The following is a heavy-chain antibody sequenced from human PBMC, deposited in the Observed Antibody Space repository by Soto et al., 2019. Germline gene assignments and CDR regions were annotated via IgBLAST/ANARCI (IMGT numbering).Heavy chain of an antibody. CDR3: ARVRQYCSATSCYLDP. Sequence: PSETLSLTCAVSGGSISSSNWWHWVRQPTGKGLEWIGEIHHSGTTNYNPSLKSRVAISVDKSKNQFSLKVNSVTAADTAVYYCARVRQYCSATSCYLDPWGQGTLVTVSS. J-gene: IGHJ5*02. CDR1: GGSISSSNW. V-gene: IGHV4-4*02. D-gene: IGHD2-2*01. CDR2: IHHSGTT.